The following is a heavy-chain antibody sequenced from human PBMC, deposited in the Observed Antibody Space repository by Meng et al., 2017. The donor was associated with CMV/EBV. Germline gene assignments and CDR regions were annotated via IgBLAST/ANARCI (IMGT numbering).Heavy chain of an antibody. CDR2: IIPIFGTA. J-gene: IGHJ3*02. V-gene: IGHV1-69*05. CDR3: ARGGFRNYYDSSCYTKDAFDI. CDR1: GGTFSSYA. D-gene: IGHD3-22*01. Sequence: SVKVSCKASGGTFSSYAISWVRQAPGQGLEWMGGIIPIFGTANYAQKFQGRVTITTDESTSTAYMELSSLRSEDTAVYYCARGGFRNYYDSSCYTKDAFDIWGQGTMVTVSS.